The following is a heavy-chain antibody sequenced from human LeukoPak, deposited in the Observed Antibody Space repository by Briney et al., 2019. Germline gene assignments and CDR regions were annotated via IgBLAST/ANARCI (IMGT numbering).Heavy chain of an antibody. CDR3: ARVSFGQQLVFDY. Sequence: VASVKVSCKASGYTFTSYGISWVRQAPGQGLEWMGIINPSGGSTSYAQKFQGRVTMTRDTSTSTVYMELSSLRSEDTAVYYCARVSFGQQLVFDYWGQGTLVTVSS. CDR2: INPSGGST. CDR1: GYTFTSYG. V-gene: IGHV1-46*01. J-gene: IGHJ4*02. D-gene: IGHD6-13*01.